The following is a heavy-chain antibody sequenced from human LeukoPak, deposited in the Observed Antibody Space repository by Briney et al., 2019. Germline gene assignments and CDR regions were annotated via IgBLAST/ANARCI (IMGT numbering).Heavy chain of an antibody. D-gene: IGHD3-10*01. V-gene: IGHV3-23*01. CDR2: ISGSGGST. CDR3: AKDSGSYYSPIDY. J-gene: IGHJ4*02. Sequence: GGSVRLSCAASGFTFSSYAMSWVRQAPGKGLEWVSAISGSGGSTYYADSVKGRFTISRDNSKNTLYLQMNSLRAEDTAVYYCAKDSGSYYSPIDYWGQGTLVTVSS. CDR1: GFTFSSYA.